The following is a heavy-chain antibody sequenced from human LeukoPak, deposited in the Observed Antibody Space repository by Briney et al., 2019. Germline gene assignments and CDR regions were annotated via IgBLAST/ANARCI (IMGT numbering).Heavy chain of an antibody. Sequence: PGGSVRLSCEASGFTFSSYAMSWVRQAPGKGLAWVSVISSSADSTYYADSVKGRFTISRDNSKNTLYLQMNNLRAEDTAVYYCAKPLEKYTYGGNFDYWGQGILVTVS. D-gene: IGHD4-23*01. CDR3: AKPLEKYTYGGNFDY. V-gene: IGHV3-23*01. J-gene: IGHJ4*02. CDR1: GFTFSSYA. CDR2: ISSSADST.